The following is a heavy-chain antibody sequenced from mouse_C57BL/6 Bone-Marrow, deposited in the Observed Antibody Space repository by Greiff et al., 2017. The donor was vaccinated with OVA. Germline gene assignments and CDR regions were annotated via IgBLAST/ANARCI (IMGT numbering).Heavy chain of an antibody. V-gene: IGHV14-2*01. D-gene: IGHD1-1*02. CDR2: IDPEDGET. J-gene: IGHJ2*01. Sequence: VQLKQSGAELVKPGASVKLSCTASGFNIKDYYMHWVKQRTEQGLEWIGRIDPEDGETKYAPKFQGKATITANTSSTTAYLQLSSLTSEDTAVYYCARSTGGPYYFDYWGQGTTLTVSS. CDR3: ARSTGGPYYFDY. CDR1: GFNIKDYY.